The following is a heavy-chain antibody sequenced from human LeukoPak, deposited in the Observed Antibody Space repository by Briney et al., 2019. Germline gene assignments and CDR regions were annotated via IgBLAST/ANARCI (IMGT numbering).Heavy chain of an antibody. D-gene: IGHD3-3*01. V-gene: IGHV4-34*01. CDR3: ARGLRLRTISPHYYGMDV. CDR2: INHSGST. J-gene: IGHJ6*02. CDR1: GGSFSGYY. Sequence: PSETLSLTCAVYGGSFSGYYWSWIRQPPGKGLEWIGEINHSGSTNYNPSLKSRVTISVDTSKNQFSLKLSSVTAADTAVYYCARGLRLRTISPHYYGMDVWGQGTTVTVS.